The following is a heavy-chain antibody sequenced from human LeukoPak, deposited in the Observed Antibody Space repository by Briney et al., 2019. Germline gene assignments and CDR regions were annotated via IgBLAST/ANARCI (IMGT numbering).Heavy chain of an antibody. D-gene: IGHD3-9*01. CDR1: GGSISSYY. CDR2: IYYSGST. CDR3: ARGRGFRYFDWPTRAVANYFDY. Sequence: SETLSLTCTVSGGSISSYYWSWIRQPPGKGLEWIGYIYYSGSTNYNPSLKSRVTISVDTSKNQFSLKLSSVTAADTAVYYCARGRGFRYFDWPTRAVANYFDYWGQGTLVTVSS. J-gene: IGHJ4*02. V-gene: IGHV4-59*12.